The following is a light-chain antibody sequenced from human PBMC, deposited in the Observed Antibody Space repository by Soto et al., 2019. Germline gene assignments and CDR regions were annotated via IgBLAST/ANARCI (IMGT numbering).Light chain of an antibody. CDR3: QQYDSFSVT. CDR1: QSISSY. Sequence: QMAQSPSSLSASVGGRVTLTFRASQSISSYLNGYQQKPGKAPKLLIYDVSALKRGVPPRFSGSGSGTEFTLTISSLQPDDFATYYCQQYDSFSVTFGQGTKV. CDR2: DVS. V-gene: IGKV1-5*01. J-gene: IGKJ1*01.